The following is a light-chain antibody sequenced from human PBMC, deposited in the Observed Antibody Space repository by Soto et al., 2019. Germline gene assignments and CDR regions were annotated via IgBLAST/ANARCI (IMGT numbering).Light chain of an antibody. CDR1: SSDVGGYNY. J-gene: IGLJ1*01. CDR3: SSYTSSSTL. Sequence: QSVLPQPASVSGSPGQSITISCTGTSSDVGGYNYVSWYQQHPGKAPKLMIYAVTDRPSGVSSRFSGSKSGNTAPLTISGLQAEDEADYYCSSYTSSSTLFGTGTKVTVL. CDR2: AVT. V-gene: IGLV2-14*01.